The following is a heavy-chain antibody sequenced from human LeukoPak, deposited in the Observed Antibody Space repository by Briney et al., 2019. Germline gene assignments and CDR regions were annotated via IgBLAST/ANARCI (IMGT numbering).Heavy chain of an antibody. CDR1: GGSISSYY. CDR3: AKKGGYCSSTSCYMVGNYFDY. J-gene: IGHJ4*02. D-gene: IGHD2-2*03. V-gene: IGHV4-59*08. CDR2: IYYSGST. Sequence: SETLSLTCTVSGGSISSYYWSWIRQPPGKGLEWIGYIYYSGSTNYNPSLKSRVTISVDTSKNQFSLKLSSVTAADTAVYYCAKKGGYCSSTSCYMVGNYFDYWGQGTLVTVSS.